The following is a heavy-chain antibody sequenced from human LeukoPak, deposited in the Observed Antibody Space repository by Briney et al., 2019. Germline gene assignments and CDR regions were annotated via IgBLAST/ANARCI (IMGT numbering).Heavy chain of an antibody. CDR3: ARSHYDILTGQVRYFDY. CDR1: GVSISNYY. V-gene: IGHV4-59*01. D-gene: IGHD3-9*01. CDR2: IYYSGST. Sequence: SETLSLTCTVSGVSISNYYWSWIRQPPGKGLEWIGYIYYSGSTNYNPSLKSRVTISVDTSKNQFSLKLSSVTAADTAVYYCARSHYDILTGQVRYFDYWGQGTLVTVSS. J-gene: IGHJ4*02.